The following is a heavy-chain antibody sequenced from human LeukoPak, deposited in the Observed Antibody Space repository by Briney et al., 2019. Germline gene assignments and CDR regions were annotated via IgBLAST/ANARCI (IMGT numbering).Heavy chain of an antibody. CDR3: ARHAWDGSGYNWFDP. J-gene: IGHJ5*02. V-gene: IGHV4-34*01. Sequence: SRVTISVDTSKNQFSLKLSSVTAADTAVYYCARHAWDGSGYNWFDPWGQGTLVTVYS. D-gene: IGHD3-10*01.